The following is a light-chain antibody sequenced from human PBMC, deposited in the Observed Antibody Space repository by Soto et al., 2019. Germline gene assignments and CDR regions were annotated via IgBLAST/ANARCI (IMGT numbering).Light chain of an antibody. Sequence: VMMTQSPLSLPVTLGQPASISCRSSQTLVFSDGNIYVSWFQQRPGQSPRRLIYKVSNRDSGVPDRFSGSGSGTDFTLKITRVEAEDVGVYYCMQGTGWPWTFGQGTKVDIK. V-gene: IGKV2-30*01. J-gene: IGKJ1*01. CDR2: KVS. CDR1: QTLVFSDGNIY. CDR3: MQGTGWPWT.